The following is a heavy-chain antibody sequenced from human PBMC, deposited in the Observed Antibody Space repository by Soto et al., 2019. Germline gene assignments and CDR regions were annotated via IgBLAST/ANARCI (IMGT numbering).Heavy chain of an antibody. V-gene: IGHV4-39*01. D-gene: IGHD3-16*02. J-gene: IGHJ3*01. CDR2: IFYSGTT. CDR1: GGSLISTSYY. CDR3: ASYIWGSNRAFDL. Sequence: QLQLQESGPGLVKSSETLSLTCSVSGGSLISTSYYWAWIRQPPGKVLEWIGSIFYSGTTFDNPSLKSQVTISVDTSKNQFYLRRNCVTAAYTAVYYCASYIWGSNRAFDLWGQGTMVTVSS.